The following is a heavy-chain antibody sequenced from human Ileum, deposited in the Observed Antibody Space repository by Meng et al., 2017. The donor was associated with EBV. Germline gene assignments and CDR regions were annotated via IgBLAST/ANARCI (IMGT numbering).Heavy chain of an antibody. D-gene: IGHD2-15*01. V-gene: IGHV4-59*08. Sequence: QVQLKESGPGMGKPSETLSLTCTVSGGSISSYYWSWIRQPPGKGLEWIGYIYYSGSTNYNPSLKSRVTISVDTSKNQFSLNLSSVTAADTAVYYCARGGWSLDYWGQGTLVTVSS. J-gene: IGHJ4*02. CDR1: GGSISSYY. CDR2: IYYSGST. CDR3: ARGGWSLDY.